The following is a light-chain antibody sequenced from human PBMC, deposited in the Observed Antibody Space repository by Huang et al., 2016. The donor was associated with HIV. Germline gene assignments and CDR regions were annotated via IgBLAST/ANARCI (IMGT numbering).Light chain of an antibody. Sequence: DIQMTQSPSSVSASAGDRVTITWRASQDISNWLGWYQQKTGKAPKLLIYAASSLQSGVPARFSDSGSGTDFTLTIGSLQPEDSATYFCQQAQSFPLTFGGGTKVEIK. V-gene: IGKV1-12*01. CDR3: QQAQSFPLT. J-gene: IGKJ4*01. CDR1: QDISNW. CDR2: AAS.